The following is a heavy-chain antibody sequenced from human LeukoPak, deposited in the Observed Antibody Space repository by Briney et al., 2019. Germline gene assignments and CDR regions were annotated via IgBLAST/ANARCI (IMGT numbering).Heavy chain of an antibody. V-gene: IGHV3-23*01. CDR1: GFTFSSYA. CDR3: AKGPLRRPLDY. D-gene: IGHD4-17*01. Sequence: GGSLRLSCAASGFTFSSYAMSWVRQAPGKGLEWLSAITGTPGRTYHADSLNGPFTISRDNSKNTLYLQMNSLRAEDTAVYYCAKGPLRRPLDYWGQGTLVTVSS. J-gene: IGHJ4*02. CDR2: ITGTPGRT.